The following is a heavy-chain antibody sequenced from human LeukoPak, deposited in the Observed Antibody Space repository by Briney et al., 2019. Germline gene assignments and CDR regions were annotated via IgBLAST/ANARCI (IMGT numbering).Heavy chain of an antibody. CDR2: MNPNSGNT. V-gene: IGHV1-8*01. CDR1: GYTFTSYD. CDR3: ARIDCSGGSCYSVSREGSFDY. Sequence: AASVKVSCKASGYTFTSYDINWVRQATGQGLEWMGWMNPNSGNTGYAQKFQGRVTMTRNTSISTAYMELSSLRSEDTAVYYCARIDCSGGSCYSVSREGSFDYWGQGTLVTVSS. D-gene: IGHD2-15*01. J-gene: IGHJ4*02.